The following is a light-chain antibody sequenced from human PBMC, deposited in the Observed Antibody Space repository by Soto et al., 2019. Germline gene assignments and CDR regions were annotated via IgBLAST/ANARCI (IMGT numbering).Light chain of an antibody. CDR3: QQRSTGPPLT. V-gene: IGKV3-11*01. J-gene: IGKJ4*01. CDR2: DAS. CDR1: QSVDNY. Sequence: EIVLTQSPDTLSLSPGKRATLACRASQSVDNYLAWYQQRPGQAPRLLIYDASNRASGIPARFSGSGSGTDFTLTISSLEPEDFAVYYCQQRSTGPPLTFGGGTKVEIK.